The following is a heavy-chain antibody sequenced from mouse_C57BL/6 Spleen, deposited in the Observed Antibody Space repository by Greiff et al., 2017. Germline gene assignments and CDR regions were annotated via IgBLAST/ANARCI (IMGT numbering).Heavy chain of an antibody. Sequence: QVQLQQPGAELVMPGASVKLSCKASGYTFTSYWMHWVKQRPGQGLEWIGELAPSDSYTNYNQKFKGKSTLTVDKSSSTAYMQLSSLTSEDSAVXYCARPLYGLVFAYWGQGTLVTVSA. V-gene: IGHV1-69*01. CDR1: GYTFTSYW. J-gene: IGHJ3*01. D-gene: IGHD1-1*01. CDR3: ARPLYGLVFAY. CDR2: LAPSDSYT.